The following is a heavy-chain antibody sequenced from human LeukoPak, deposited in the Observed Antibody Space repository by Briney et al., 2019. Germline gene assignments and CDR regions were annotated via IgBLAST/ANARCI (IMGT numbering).Heavy chain of an antibody. CDR1: GDSVSSADSY. V-gene: IGHV4-61*08. J-gene: IGHJ4*02. Sequence: PSETLSLTCTVSGDSVSSADSYWSWIRQSPGKGLEWIGYINNGGTTNYNPSLKSRVTISVDTSRNQFSLRLTPVTAADTAVYYCARIHRYCSGGACYVLDNWGQGTLVAVSS. CDR2: INNGGTT. CDR3: ARIHRYCSGGACYVLDN. D-gene: IGHD2-15*01.